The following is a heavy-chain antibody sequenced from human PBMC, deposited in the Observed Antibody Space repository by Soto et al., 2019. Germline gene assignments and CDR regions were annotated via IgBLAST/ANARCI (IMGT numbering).Heavy chain of an antibody. V-gene: IGHV1-69*01. CDR1: GGTFSNFA. Sequence: QVQLVQSGAEVRKPGSSVKVSCKASGGTFSNFAFTWVRQAPGQGLEWMGEIIPFAGTTDHAQPFQGRVTLTADELTNTVYMELSRPTSDGSAVYYCAKQGGRAAAGVNYYHGLDVWGQGTKVTVSS. CDR2: IIPFAGTT. CDR3: AKQGGRAAAGVNYYHGLDV. J-gene: IGHJ6*02. D-gene: IGHD6-13*01.